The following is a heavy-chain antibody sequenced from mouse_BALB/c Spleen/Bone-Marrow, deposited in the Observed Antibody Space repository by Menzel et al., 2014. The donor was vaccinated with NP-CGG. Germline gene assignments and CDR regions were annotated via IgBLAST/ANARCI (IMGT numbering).Heavy chain of an antibody. CDR2: INPGDGSA. Sequence: QVQLKESGPGLVKPGTLVKMSCKASGYTFTSYDINWVKQRPGQGLELIGWINPGDGSAKYNEKFKGKATLTADKSSSTAYKQLSSLTSENTAVYFCARSGDGYYWYFDVWGAGTMVTVSS. V-gene: IGHV1S56*01. CDR1: GYTFTSYD. CDR3: ARSGDGYYWYFDV. J-gene: IGHJ1*01. D-gene: IGHD2-3*01.